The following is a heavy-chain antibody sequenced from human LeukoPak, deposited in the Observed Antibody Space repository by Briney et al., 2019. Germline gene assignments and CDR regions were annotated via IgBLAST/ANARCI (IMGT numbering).Heavy chain of an antibody. Sequence: SQTLSLTCTVSGGSINSGSYYWNWIRQSAGKGLEWIGHIYTTGTTNCNPSLKSRVTISLDTSKNQFSLKLNSVTAADTAVYYCTRCTSTSCYNFDYWGQGTLVTVSS. D-gene: IGHD2-2*02. CDR3: TRCTSTSCYNFDY. J-gene: IGHJ4*02. V-gene: IGHV4-61*09. CDR2: IYTTGTT. CDR1: GGSINSGSYY.